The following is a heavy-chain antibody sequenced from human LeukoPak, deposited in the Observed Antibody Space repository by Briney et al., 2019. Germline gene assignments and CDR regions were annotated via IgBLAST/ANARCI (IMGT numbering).Heavy chain of an antibody. CDR1: GYTLTELS. CDR2: FDPEDGET. CDR3: ASKGQQGWNYAKGWFDP. D-gene: IGHD1-7*01. V-gene: IGHV1-24*01. J-gene: IGHJ5*02. Sequence: ASVKVSCKVSGYTLTELSLHWVRQAPGKGLEWMGGFDPEDGETIYAEKFQGRLTMTEDTSTDTAYMELSSLRSEDTAVYYCASKGQQGWNYAKGWFDPWGQGTLVTVSS.